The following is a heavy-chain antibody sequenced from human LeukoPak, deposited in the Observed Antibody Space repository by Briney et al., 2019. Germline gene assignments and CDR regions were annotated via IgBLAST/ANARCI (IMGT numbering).Heavy chain of an antibody. CDR1: GYTFTSYD. V-gene: IGHV1-8*01. D-gene: IGHD3-10*01. Sequence: GASVKVSCKASGYTFTSYDINWVRQATGQGLEWMGWMNPNSGNTGYAQKFQGRVTMTRNTSISTAYMELSSLRSEDTAVYYCARDWGYYGSGSYRLFDPWGQGTLVTVSS. J-gene: IGHJ5*02. CDR3: ARDWGYYGSGSYRLFDP. CDR2: MNPNSGNT.